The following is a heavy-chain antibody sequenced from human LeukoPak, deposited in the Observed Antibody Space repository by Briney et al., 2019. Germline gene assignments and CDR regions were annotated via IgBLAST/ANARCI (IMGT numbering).Heavy chain of an antibody. CDR2: INPSGGST. CDR1: GYTFTSYY. D-gene: IGHD1-26*01. J-gene: IGHJ4*02. V-gene: IGHV1-46*01. Sequence: ASVKVSCKASGYTFTSYYMHWVRQAPGQGLEWMGIINPSGGSTSYAQKFQGRVTMTRDTSTSTAYMELRSLRSDDTAVYYCARERSGSYILPTIDYWGQGTLVTVSS. CDR3: ARERSGSYILPTIDY.